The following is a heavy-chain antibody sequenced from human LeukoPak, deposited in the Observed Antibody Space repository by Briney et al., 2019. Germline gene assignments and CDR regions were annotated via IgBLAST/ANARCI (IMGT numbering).Heavy chain of an antibody. CDR1: GGSISGSTFY. CDR2: IHYTGTT. CDR3: ARLSPAAGPWYFDY. J-gene: IGHJ4*02. D-gene: IGHD6-13*01. V-gene: IGHV4-39*01. Sequence: SETLSLTCTVSGGSISGSTFYWAWICQPPGKGLEWIGNIHYTGTTYYNPSLKSRVTISVDTSKNQFSLKVNSVTAADTAVYHCARLSPAAGPWYFDYWGQGTLVTVSS.